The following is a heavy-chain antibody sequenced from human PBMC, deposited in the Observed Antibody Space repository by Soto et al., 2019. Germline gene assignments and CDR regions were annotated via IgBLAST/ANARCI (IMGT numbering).Heavy chain of an antibody. CDR1: GYTFTSYG. CDR2: ISAYNGNT. Sequence: QVQLVQSGAEVKQPGASVKVSCKASGYTFTSYGISWVRQAPGQGLEWMGWISAYNGNTNYAQKLQGRVTMTTDTSTSKAYMEVRSLRSDDAAAYFCDRALGGYGLYIGFDPWGQGTLVTVSS. CDR3: DRALGGYGLYIGFDP. J-gene: IGHJ5*02. D-gene: IGHD3-10*01. V-gene: IGHV1-18*01.